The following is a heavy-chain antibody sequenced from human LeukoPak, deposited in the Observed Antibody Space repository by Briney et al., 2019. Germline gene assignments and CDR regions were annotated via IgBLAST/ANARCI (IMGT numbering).Heavy chain of an antibody. J-gene: IGHJ3*02. D-gene: IGHD3-22*01. CDR1: GGSISSYY. CDR2: IYYSGST. Sequence: PSETLSLTCTVSGGSISSYYWSWIRQPPGKGLGWIGYIYYSGSTNYNPSLKSRVTISVDTSKNQFSLKLSSVTAADTAVYYCARELRPYYYDSSGYSDAFDIWGQGTMVTVSS. V-gene: IGHV4-59*01. CDR3: ARELRPYYYDSSGYSDAFDI.